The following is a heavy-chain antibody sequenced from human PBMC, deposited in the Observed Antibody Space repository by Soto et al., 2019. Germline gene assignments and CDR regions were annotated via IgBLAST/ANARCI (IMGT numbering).Heavy chain of an antibody. CDR2: ISYDSSNK. D-gene: IGHD2-15*01. Sequence: VQLLESGGGLIQPGGSLRLSCAASGFTFSYGIHWLRQAPGKGLEWVAYISYDSSNKFYGDSVKGRFTISRDNSKNTQFLQMNSLRAEDTAVYYCAKLVIGYCSGNTCYDYWGQGTRVAVSS. V-gene: IGHV3-30*18. CDR1: GFTFSYG. J-gene: IGHJ4*02. CDR3: AKLVIGYCSGNTCYDY.